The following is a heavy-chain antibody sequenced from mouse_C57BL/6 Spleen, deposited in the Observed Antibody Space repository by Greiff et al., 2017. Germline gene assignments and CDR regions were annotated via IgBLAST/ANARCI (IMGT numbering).Heavy chain of an antibody. CDR2: ISNGGGST. CDR1: GFTFSDYY. D-gene: IGHD1-1*01. V-gene: IGHV5-12*01. CDR3: ARRGYCSGYVCFDY. Sequence: EVQVVESGGGLVQPGGSLKLSCAASGFTFSDYYMYWVRQTPEKRLEWVAYISNGGGSTYYPDTVKGRFTISRDNAKNTLYLQMSRLKSEDTAMYYCARRGYCSGYVCFDYWGQGTALTVSS. J-gene: IGHJ2*01.